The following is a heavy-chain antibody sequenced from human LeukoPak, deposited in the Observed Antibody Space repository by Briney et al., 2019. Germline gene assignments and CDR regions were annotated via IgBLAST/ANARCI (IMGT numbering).Heavy chain of an antibody. V-gene: IGHV1-46*01. Sequence: ASVKVSCKASGYTFTSYYMHWVRQAPGQGLEWMGIINPSGGSTSYAQKFQGRVTMTRDTSTSTVYMELSSLRSEDTAVYYCARDRESPPAAGTPYYFDYWGQGTLVTVSS. CDR2: INPSGGST. D-gene: IGHD6-13*01. CDR3: ARDRESPPAAGTPYYFDY. J-gene: IGHJ4*02. CDR1: GYTFTSYY.